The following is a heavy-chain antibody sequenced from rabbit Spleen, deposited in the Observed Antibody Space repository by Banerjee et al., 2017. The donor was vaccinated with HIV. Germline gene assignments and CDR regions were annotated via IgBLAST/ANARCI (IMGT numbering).Heavy chain of an antibody. CDR3: ARDLASVIGWNFNL. J-gene: IGHJ4*01. Sequence: QEQLVESGGGLVKPEGSLTLTCKASGVSFSDKDVMCWVRQAPGKGLQWIACINAYTAKPVYATWAKGRFTISRTSSTTVTLQMTSLTAAGTATYFCARDLASVIGWNFNLWGPGTLVTVS. CDR2: INAYTAKP. D-gene: IGHD4-1*01. CDR1: GVSFSDKDV. V-gene: IGHV1S45*01.